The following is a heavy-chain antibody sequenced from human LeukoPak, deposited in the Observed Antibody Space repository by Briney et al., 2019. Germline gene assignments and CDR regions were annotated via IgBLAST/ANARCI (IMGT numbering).Heavy chain of an antibody. Sequence: PGGSLRLSCAASGFTFSSYWMSWVRQAPGKGLEWVANIKQDGSETYYVDSVKGRFTISRDNAKNSLYLQMNSLRAEDTAVYYCARDRVTMVRGVNYYFDYWGQGTLVTVSS. J-gene: IGHJ4*02. V-gene: IGHV3-7*05. CDR2: IKQDGSET. CDR1: GFTFSSYW. CDR3: ARDRVTMVRGVNYYFDY. D-gene: IGHD3-10*01.